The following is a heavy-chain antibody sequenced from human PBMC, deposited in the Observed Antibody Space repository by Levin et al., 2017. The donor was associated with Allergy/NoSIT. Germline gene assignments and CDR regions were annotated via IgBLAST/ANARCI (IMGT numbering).Heavy chain of an antibody. J-gene: IGHJ3*01. Sequence: SQTLSLTCVISGDSVSSTSVTWNWIRQSPSRGLEWLGRTYYRSKWFNEYAPAGQSRVTINADTSKNQFSLQLKSATPEDTAVYYCARWLMDALDLWDQGTMVTVSS. D-gene: IGHD6-19*01. CDR1: GDSVSSTSVT. V-gene: IGHV6-1*01. CDR3: ARWLMDALDL. CDR2: TYYRSKWFN.